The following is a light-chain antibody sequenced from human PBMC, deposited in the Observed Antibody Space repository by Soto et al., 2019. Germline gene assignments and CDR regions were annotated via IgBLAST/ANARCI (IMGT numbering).Light chain of an antibody. CDR2: KVS. CDR3: QQHSTYPLT. Sequence: DIQMTQSPSSLSASVGDRVTITCRASQSISSWLAWYQLKPGKAPKLLLYKVSNLESGVPSTFSGSGSGTDFTLTINSLQPDDFATYYCQQHSTYPLTFGPGTKVDI. V-gene: IGKV1-5*03. CDR1: QSISSW. J-gene: IGKJ3*01.